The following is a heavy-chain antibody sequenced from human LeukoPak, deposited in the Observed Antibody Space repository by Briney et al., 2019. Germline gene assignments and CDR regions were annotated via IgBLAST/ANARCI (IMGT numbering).Heavy chain of an antibody. Sequence: GGSLRLSCAASGFTFSSYEMNWVRQAPGKGLEWVSAISGSGGSTYYADSVKGRFTISRDNSKNTLYLQMNSLRAEDTAVYYCAKDLKSDTAMAALGGDYWGQGTLVTVSS. CDR3: AKDLKSDTAMAALGGDY. J-gene: IGHJ4*02. CDR1: GFTFSSYE. D-gene: IGHD5-18*01. V-gene: IGHV3-23*01. CDR2: ISGSGGST.